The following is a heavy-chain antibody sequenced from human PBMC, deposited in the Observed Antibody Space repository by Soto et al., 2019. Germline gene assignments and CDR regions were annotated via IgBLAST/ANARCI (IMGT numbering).Heavy chain of an antibody. CDR2: INPNSGGT. D-gene: IGHD4-17*01. J-gene: IGHJ3*02. V-gene: IGHV1-2*04. CDR1: GYTFTSYY. Sequence: ASVKVSCKASGYTFTSYYMHWVRQAPGQGLEWMGWINPNSGGTNYAQKFQGWVTMTRDTSISTAYMELSRLRSDDTAVYYCARANDYGDYGEAFDIWGQGTMVTVSS. CDR3: ARANDYGDYGEAFDI.